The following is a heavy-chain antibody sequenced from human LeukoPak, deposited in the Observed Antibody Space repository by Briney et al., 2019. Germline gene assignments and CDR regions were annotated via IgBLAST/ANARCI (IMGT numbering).Heavy chain of an antibody. CDR3: ARARFPAFDI. CDR1: GFTFSDYY. D-gene: IGHD3-10*01. V-gene: IGHV3-74*01. Sequence: PGGSLRLSCAASGFTFSDYYMSWIRQAPGKGLVWVSRINSDGSSTTYADSVKGRFTISRDNAKNTLYLQMNSLRVEDTAVYYCARARFPAFDIWGQGTMVTVSS. CDR2: INSDGSST. J-gene: IGHJ3*02.